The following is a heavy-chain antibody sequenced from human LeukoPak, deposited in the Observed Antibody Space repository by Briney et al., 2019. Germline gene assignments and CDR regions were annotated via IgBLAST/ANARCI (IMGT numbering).Heavy chain of an antibody. CDR1: GFTFDTYG. J-gene: IGHJ5*01. CDR3: AKGGHPAVVTTRFDS. D-gene: IGHD2-21*02. CDR2: ISGSGNYM. V-gene: IGHV3-23*01. Sequence: GGSLRLSCAASGFTFDTYGMSWVRQAPGKGLEWGSSISGSGNYMYYKDSVKGRFTISRDNSKNTLLLQMNSLRAEDSAVYYCAKGGHPAVVTTRFDSWGQGTLVTVSS.